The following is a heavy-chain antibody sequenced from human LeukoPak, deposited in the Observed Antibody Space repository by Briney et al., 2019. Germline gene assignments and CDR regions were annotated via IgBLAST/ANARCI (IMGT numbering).Heavy chain of an antibody. D-gene: IGHD3-16*02. Sequence: GGSLRLSCAASGFTFSDYAMSWVRQAPGKGLEWVSAISGSGGSTYYADSVKGRFTISRDNSKNTLYLQMNSLRAEDTAVYYCAKDLFGYRGYTDAFDIWGQGTMVTVSS. CDR1: GFTFSDYA. CDR3: AKDLFGYRGYTDAFDI. CDR2: ISGSGGST. V-gene: IGHV3-23*01. J-gene: IGHJ3*02.